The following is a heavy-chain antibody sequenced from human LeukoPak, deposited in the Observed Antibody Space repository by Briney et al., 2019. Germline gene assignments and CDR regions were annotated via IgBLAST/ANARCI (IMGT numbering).Heavy chain of an antibody. J-gene: IGHJ4*02. D-gene: IGHD3-10*01. Sequence: GGSLRLSCAASGFTFSSYAMSWVRQAPGKGLEWVSAISGSGGSTYYADSVKGRFIISRDNSKNTLYLQMNSLRAEDTAVYYCAKPGVRGVIMWSFDYWGQGTLVTVSS. V-gene: IGHV3-23*01. CDR2: ISGSGGST. CDR3: AKPGVRGVIMWSFDY. CDR1: GFTFSSYA.